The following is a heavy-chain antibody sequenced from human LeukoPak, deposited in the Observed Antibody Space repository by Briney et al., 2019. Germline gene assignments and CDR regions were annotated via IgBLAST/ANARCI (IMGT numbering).Heavy chain of an antibody. CDR1: GYSFTNYW. V-gene: IGHV5-51*01. CDR3: ARGGSAYALDY. Sequence: GESLKISCKGSGYSFTNYWIGWVRQMPGKGLEWMGIICPGDSETRYSPSFQGQVTMSTDKSISTAYLQWSSLKASDTAMYFCARGGSAYALDYWGQGTLVTVSS. J-gene: IGHJ4*02. D-gene: IGHD2-2*01. CDR2: ICPGDSET.